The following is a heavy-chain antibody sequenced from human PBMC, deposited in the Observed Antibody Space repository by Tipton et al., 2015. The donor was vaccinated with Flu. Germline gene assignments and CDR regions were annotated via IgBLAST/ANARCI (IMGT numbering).Heavy chain of an antibody. Sequence: TLSLTCTVSGDSISSGSYYWSWIRQPAGKGLEWIGRIYTSGSTNYNPSLQSRVTISVDTSKNQFSLKLSSVTAADTAVYYCARDGGYYYDSSGVFDYWGQGTPVTVSS. CDR1: GDSISSGSYY. CDR2: IYTSGST. CDR3: ARDGGYYYDSSGVFDY. J-gene: IGHJ4*02. D-gene: IGHD3-22*01. V-gene: IGHV4-61*02.